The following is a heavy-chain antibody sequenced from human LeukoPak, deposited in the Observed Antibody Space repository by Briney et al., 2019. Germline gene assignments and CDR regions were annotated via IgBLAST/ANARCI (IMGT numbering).Heavy chain of an antibody. Sequence: PGGSLRLSCAASGFTFSSYWMSWVRQAPGKGLEWVANIKRDGSEKYYVDSVKGRFTISRDNAKNLLYLQMDSLRAEDTAVYYCARVLYDILTGYLDYWGQGTLVTVSS. CDR3: ARVLYDILTGYLDY. V-gene: IGHV3-7*04. CDR2: IKRDGSEK. CDR1: GFTFSSYW. D-gene: IGHD3-9*01. J-gene: IGHJ4*02.